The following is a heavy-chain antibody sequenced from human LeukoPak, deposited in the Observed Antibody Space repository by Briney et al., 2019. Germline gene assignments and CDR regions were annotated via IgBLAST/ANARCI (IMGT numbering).Heavy chain of an antibody. CDR1: GFTFSSYA. CDR2: ISGSGGST. D-gene: IGHD2-21*02. J-gene: IGHJ4*02. V-gene: IGHV3-23*01. Sequence: GGSLRLSCAASGFTFSSYAMSWVRQAPGKGLEWVSAISGSGGSTYYADSVKGRFTISRDNSKNTLYLQMNSLRAEDTAVYYCAKGGHIVVVTANTPLFDYWGQGTLVTVSS. CDR3: AKGGHIVVVTANTPLFDY.